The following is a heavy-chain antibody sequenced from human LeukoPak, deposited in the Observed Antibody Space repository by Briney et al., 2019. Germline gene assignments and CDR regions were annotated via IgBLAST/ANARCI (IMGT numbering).Heavy chain of an antibody. CDR1: GFTFSSYG. CDR3: ARDYGLAVAGREYTWFDP. D-gene: IGHD6-19*01. V-gene: IGHV3-33*01. Sequence: PGRSLRLSCAASGFTFSSYGMHWVRQAPGKGLEWVAVIWHDGSNKYYADSVKGRFTISRDNSKNTLYLQMNSLRAEDTAVYYCARDYGLAVAGREYTWFDPWGQGTRVTVSS. CDR2: IWHDGSNK. J-gene: IGHJ5*02.